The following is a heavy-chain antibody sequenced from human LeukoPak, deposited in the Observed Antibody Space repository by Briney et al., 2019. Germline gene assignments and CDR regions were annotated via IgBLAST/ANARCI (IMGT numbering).Heavy chain of an antibody. V-gene: IGHV1-24*01. J-gene: IGHJ4*02. D-gene: IGHD3-10*01. Sequence: ASVKVSCKVSGYTLTELSMHWVRQAPGKGLEWMGGFDPEDGETIYAQKFQGRVTMTEDTSTDTAYMELSSLTSEDTAVYYCARAPTSDNSDYYFDYWGQGTLVTVSS. CDR1: GYTLTELS. CDR3: ARAPTSDNSDYYFDY. CDR2: FDPEDGET.